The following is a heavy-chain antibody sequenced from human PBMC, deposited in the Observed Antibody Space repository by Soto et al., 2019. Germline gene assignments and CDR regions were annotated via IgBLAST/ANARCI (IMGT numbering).Heavy chain of an antibody. CDR1: GFSLSAHGVG. CDR2: IYWDDDK. CDR3: AHSDYGDYFDY. J-gene: IGHJ4*02. Sequence: QITLKESGPTLVKPTQTLTLTCTFSGFSLSAHGVGVGWIRQPPGKALEWLALIYWDDDKRYSPSLKSRLTIPKAPSKTQVVLTMTNMVPLDTATYFCAHSDYGDYFDYWGQGTLVTVSS. V-gene: IGHV2-5*02. D-gene: IGHD4-17*01.